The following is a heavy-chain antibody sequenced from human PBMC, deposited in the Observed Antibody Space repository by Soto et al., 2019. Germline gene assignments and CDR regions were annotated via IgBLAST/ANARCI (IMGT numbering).Heavy chain of an antibody. CDR2: IHYSGST. CDR3: ARQTASIVRQGDFDY. J-gene: IGHJ4*02. V-gene: IGHV4-39*01. D-gene: IGHD2-2*01. Sequence: QLVLQESGPGVVKPSETLSLTCSVSGDSITSSRYYWGWIRQTPQTGLEWIGSIHYSGSTFYNPSLKSRVTVSVDTSKNQSSLKLTSVSAADTSLYFCARQTASIVRQGDFDYWGQGTLVTVSS. CDR1: GDSITSSRYY.